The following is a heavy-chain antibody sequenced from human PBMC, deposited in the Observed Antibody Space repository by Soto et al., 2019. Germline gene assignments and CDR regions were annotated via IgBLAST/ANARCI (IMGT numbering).Heavy chain of an antibody. CDR1: GFTFSSYA. V-gene: IGHV3-23*01. Sequence: GGSLRLSCAASGFTFSSYAMSWVRQAPGKGLEWVSAISGSGGSTYYADSVKGRFTISRDNSKNTLYLQMNSLRAEDTAVYYCAKDSTWYYDFWSGYYHYYYYYMDVWGKGTTVTVSS. J-gene: IGHJ6*03. CDR2: ISGSGGST. D-gene: IGHD3-3*01. CDR3: AKDSTWYYDFWSGYYHYYYYYMDV.